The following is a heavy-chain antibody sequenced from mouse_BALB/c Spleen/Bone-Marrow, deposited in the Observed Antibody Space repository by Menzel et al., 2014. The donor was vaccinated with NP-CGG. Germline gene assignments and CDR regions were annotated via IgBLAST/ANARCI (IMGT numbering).Heavy chain of an antibody. D-gene: IGHD2-3*01. CDR1: GYAFTDYL. J-gene: IGHJ2*01. CDR2: INPGSGRT. CDR3: ARYDGYFDY. Sequence: QVQLKQSGAELVRPGTSVKVSCKASGYAFTDYLMGWLKQRPGQGLEWIGVINPGSGRTNYNEKFKDKATLTADKSSSTAYMQLSSLTSDDSAVYFCARYDGYFDYWGQGTILTVSS. V-gene: IGHV1-54*01.